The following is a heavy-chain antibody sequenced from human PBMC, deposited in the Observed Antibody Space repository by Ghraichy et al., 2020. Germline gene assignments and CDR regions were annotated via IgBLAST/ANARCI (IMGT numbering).Heavy chain of an antibody. CDR3: AKAGYCTGNGCPAYYFYGMDV. CDR2: ISGSGGTT. Sequence: GESLNISCAASGFTFSDYAMAWVRQAPGKGLEWVSAISGSGGTTLYADSLKGRFTISRDNSKNTLYLQMHSQGVEDTALTYCAKAGYCTGNGCPAYYFYGMDVWGQGTTVTVSS. V-gene: IGHV3-23*01. J-gene: IGHJ6*02. D-gene: IGHD2-8*02. CDR1: GFTFSDYA.